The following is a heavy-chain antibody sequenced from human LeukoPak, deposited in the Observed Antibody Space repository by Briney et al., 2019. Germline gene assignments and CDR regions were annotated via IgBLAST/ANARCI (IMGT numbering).Heavy chain of an antibody. CDR1: GFTFDDYG. Sequence: PGGSLRLSCAASGFTFDDYGMSWVRQAPGKGLEWVSGINWNGGSTGYADSVKGRFTISRDNAKNSLYLQMNSLRAEDTALYYCARVVAGGTISGVVITRDNWFDPWGQGTLVTVSS. J-gene: IGHJ5*02. CDR2: INWNGGST. D-gene: IGHD3-3*01. V-gene: IGHV3-20*04. CDR3: ARVVAGGTISGVVITRDNWFDP.